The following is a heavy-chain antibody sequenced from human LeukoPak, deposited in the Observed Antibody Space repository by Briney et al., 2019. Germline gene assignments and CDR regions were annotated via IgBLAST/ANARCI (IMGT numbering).Heavy chain of an antibody. V-gene: IGHV1-2*02. J-gene: IGHJ4*02. CDR3: ARVPGNPFFDY. Sequence: ASVKVSCKASGYTFTGYYIYGVRQAPGQGLEWMGWINPNSGGTNYAQKFQGRVTLTRDTSISTAYMELSSLRSDDTAVYYCARVPGNPFFDYWGQGTLVIVSS. CDR2: INPNSGGT. CDR1: GYTFTGYY.